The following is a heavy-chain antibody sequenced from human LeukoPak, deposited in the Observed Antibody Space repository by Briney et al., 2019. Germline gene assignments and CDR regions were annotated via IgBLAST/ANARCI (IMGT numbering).Heavy chain of an antibody. V-gene: IGHV4-59*08. CDR1: GGSTSSYY. D-gene: IGHD3-10*01. CDR3: ARHSHYYVSGSFYRDYFDY. Sequence: SETLSLTCTVSGGSTSSYYWSWIRQPPGKGLEWIGYIYRSESTNTNPSLKSRVTIPVDTSENQFSLKLSSVTAADTAVYYCARHSHYYVSGSFYRDYFDYWGQGTLVTVSS. J-gene: IGHJ4*02. CDR2: IYRSEST.